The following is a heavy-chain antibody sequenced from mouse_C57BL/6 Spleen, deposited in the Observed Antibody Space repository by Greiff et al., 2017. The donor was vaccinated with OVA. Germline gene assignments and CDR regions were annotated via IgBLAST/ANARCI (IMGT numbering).Heavy chain of an antibody. J-gene: IGHJ4*01. D-gene: IGHD2-2*01. V-gene: IGHV1-26*01. CDR1: GYTFTDYY. CDR3: ARRLVWLRGLYYYAMDY. Sequence: EVQLQQSGPELVKPGASVKISCKASGYTFTDYYMNWVKQSHGKSLEWIGDINPNNGGTSYNQKFKGKATLTVDKSSSTAYMELRSLTSEDSAVYYCARRLVWLRGLYYYAMDYWGQGTSVTVSS. CDR2: INPNNGGT.